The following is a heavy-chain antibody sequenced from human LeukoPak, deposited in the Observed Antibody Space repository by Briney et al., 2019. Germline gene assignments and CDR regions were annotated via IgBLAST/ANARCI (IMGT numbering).Heavy chain of an antibody. Sequence: SVKVSCKASGGTFSSYAISWVRQAPGQGLEWMGRVIPIFGIANYAQKFQGRVTITADKSTSTAYMELSSLRSEDTAVYYCARDQLGDGYSGYDGMDVWGQGTTVTVSS. J-gene: IGHJ6*02. D-gene: IGHD5-12*01. V-gene: IGHV1-69*04. CDR2: VIPIFGIA. CDR1: GGTFSSYA. CDR3: ARDQLGDGYSGYDGMDV.